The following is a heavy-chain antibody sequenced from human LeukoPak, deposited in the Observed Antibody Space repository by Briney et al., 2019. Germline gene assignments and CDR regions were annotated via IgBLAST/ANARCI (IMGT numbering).Heavy chain of an antibody. Sequence: GGSLRLSCAASGFTFSSYSMNWVRQAPGKGLEWVSYISSSSSTIYYADSVKGRFTISRDNSKNTLYLQMNSLRAEDTAVYYCARDRDPRHCAFDIWGQGTMVTVSS. CDR1: GFTFSSYS. CDR3: ARDRDPRHCAFDI. D-gene: IGHD3-10*01. CDR2: ISSSSSTI. V-gene: IGHV3-48*01. J-gene: IGHJ3*02.